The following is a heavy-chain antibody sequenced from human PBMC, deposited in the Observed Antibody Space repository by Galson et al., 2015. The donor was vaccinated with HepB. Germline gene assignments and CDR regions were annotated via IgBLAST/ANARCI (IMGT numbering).Heavy chain of an antibody. CDR3: ARDGQGLLLGYYYYYGMDV. J-gene: IGHJ6*02. D-gene: IGHD2-21*01. CDR1: GFTFRDYG. Sequence: SLRLSCAASGFTFRDYGMHWVRQAPGKGLEWVAVIWHGGRNKYYADSVKGRFTISRDNSQNTLYLQMNSLRAEDTAVYFCARDGQGLLLGYYYYYGMDVWGQGTTVTVSS. V-gene: IGHV3-33*01. CDR2: IWHGGRNK.